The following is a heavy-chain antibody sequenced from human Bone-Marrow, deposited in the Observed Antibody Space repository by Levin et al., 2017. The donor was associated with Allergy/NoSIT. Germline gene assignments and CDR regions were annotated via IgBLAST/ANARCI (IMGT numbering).Heavy chain of an antibody. CDR3: AEGHYDSSGYYFAPFDY. Sequence: GESLKISCAASGLTFSNYGMNWVRQTPGKGLEWVSGISGSGGVSYYADSVKGRFTISRDNSNNTLYLQMTSLRADDTAVYYCAEGHYDSSGYYFAPFDYWGQGILVTVSS. V-gene: IGHV3-23*01. D-gene: IGHD3-22*01. J-gene: IGHJ4*02. CDR1: GLTFSNYG. CDR2: ISGSGGVS.